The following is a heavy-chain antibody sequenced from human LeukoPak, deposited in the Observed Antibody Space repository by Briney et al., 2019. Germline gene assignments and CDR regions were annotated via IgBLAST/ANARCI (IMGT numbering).Heavy chain of an antibody. CDR3: ARAAEYSSGWYLFDF. CDR2: IYTSGGT. Sequence: ASETLSPTCTVSGGSISNYYWTWIRQPAGKGLEWIGRIYTSGGTNYNPSLKSRVTMSVDTSTNQFSLKLSSVTAADTAMYYCARAAEYSSGWYLFDFWGQGILVTVSA. CDR1: GGSISNYY. V-gene: IGHV4-4*07. D-gene: IGHD6-19*01. J-gene: IGHJ4*02.